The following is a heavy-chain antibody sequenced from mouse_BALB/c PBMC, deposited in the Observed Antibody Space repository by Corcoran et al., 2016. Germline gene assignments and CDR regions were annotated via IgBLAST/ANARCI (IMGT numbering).Heavy chain of an antibody. CDR2: INTYTGEP. CDR3: AQVGLRQGFAY. Sequence: QIQLVQSGPELKKPGETVKISCKASGYTFTNYGMNWVKQAPGKGLKWMGWINTYTGEPTYADDFKGRFAFSLETSASTAYLQINNRKNEDTATEFWAQVGLRQGFAYWGQGTLVTVSA. D-gene: IGHD2-12*01. V-gene: IGHV9-3-1*01. CDR1: GYTFTNYG. J-gene: IGHJ3*01.